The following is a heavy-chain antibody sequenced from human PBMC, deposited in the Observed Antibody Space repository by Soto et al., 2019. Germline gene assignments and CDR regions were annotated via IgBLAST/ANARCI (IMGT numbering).Heavy chain of an antibody. CDR2: ITGGNT. Sequence: EVQLLESGGGLIQPGGSLRLSCEASGFTFGTYGMGWVRQAPGKGPEWVSTITGGNTYYAASVRGRFTISRDNYKNTLYLQMSSLRAEDTALYYCAKDKERGGYDSDFDSWGQGTLVTVSS. J-gene: IGHJ4*02. D-gene: IGHD3-3*01. CDR1: GFTFGTYG. CDR3: AKDKERGGYDSDFDS. V-gene: IGHV3-23*01.